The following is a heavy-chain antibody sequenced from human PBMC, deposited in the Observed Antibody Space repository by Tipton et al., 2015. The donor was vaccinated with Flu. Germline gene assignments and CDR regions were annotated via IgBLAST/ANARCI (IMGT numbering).Heavy chain of an antibody. CDR2: VTGGGTT. V-gene: IGHV3-23*04. Sequence: VQLVQSGGGMVQPGESLKLSCAASGIKFSSYGMGWVRQAPGKGLEWVSGVTGGGTTYYADSVKGRFTISRDISKNMVFLQMNSPRAEDTAVYYCTKVIPEAVAGLDYWGQGTLVTVS. J-gene: IGHJ4*02. D-gene: IGHD6-19*01. CDR3: TKVIPEAVAGLDY. CDR1: GIKFSSYG.